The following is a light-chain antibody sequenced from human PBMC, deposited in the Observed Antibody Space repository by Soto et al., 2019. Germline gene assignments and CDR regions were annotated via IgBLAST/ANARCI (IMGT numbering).Light chain of an antibody. J-gene: IGKJ2*01. CDR2: LGS. V-gene: IGKV2-28*01. CDR1: QSLLHSNGYNY. CDR3: MQALQTQYT. Sequence: DIVMTQSPLSLPVTPGEPASISCRSSQSLLHSNGYNYLDWYLQKPGQSPQLLIYLGSNRASGVXDTXSGSGSGTDFTLKISRVEAEDVGVYYCMQALQTQYTFGQGTKLEIK.